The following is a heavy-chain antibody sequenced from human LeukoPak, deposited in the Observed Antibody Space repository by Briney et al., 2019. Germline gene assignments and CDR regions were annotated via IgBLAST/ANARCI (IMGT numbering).Heavy chain of an antibody. CDR3: ARDRSSDYYYYGMDV. J-gene: IGHJ6*02. CDR1: GGSISSGSYY. V-gene: IGHV4-61*09. CDR2: IYHSGST. D-gene: IGHD6-25*01. Sequence: ASQTLSLTCTVSGGSISSGSYYWSWIRQPAGKGLEWIGEIYHSGSTNYNPSLKSRVTISVDKSKNQFSLKLSSVTAADTAVYYCARDRSSDYYYYGMDVWGQGTTVTVSS.